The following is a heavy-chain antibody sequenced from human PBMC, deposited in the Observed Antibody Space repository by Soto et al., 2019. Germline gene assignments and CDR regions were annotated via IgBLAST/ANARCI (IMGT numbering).Heavy chain of an antibody. CDR1: GFSFSIYY. Sequence: QVQLVESGGGLVKPGGSLRLSCAASGFSFSIYYMTWIRQVPGRGLECISYINNRGDAIYYADSVKGRFTISRDDAKSSLFLQMDTLRAEDTAVYYCARDRAGTQTFPHNTFDLWGQGTMVTVAS. D-gene: IGHD6-19*01. CDR3: ARDRAGTQTFPHNTFDL. CDR2: INNRGDAI. J-gene: IGHJ3*01. V-gene: IGHV3-11*01.